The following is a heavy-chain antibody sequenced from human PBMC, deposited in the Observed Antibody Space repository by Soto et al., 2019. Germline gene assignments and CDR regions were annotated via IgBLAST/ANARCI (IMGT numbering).Heavy chain of an antibody. CDR3: ARGRYGDY. D-gene: IGHD1-1*01. V-gene: IGHV1-18*01. CDR1: GYAFTTYG. J-gene: IGHJ4*02. Sequence: QVHLVQSGAEVKKPGASVKVSCKGSGYAFTTYGITWVRQAPGQGLEWMGWISAHNGNTNYAQKLQGRVTVTRDTSTSTAYMELRSLRTDDTAVYYCARGRYGDYGGQGALVTVSS. CDR2: ISAHNGNT.